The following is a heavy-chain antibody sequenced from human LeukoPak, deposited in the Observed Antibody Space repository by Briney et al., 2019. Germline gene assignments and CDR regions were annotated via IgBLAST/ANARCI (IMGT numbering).Heavy chain of an antibody. CDR3: AKERGGKDIVVVVAANLDY. CDR2: ISGSGGST. J-gene: IGHJ4*02. CDR1: GFTFSSYA. V-gene: IGHV3-23*01. D-gene: IGHD2-15*01. Sequence: GGPLRLSGAAPGFTFSSYAMSWVRQAPGKGLEWVSAISGSGGSTYYADSVKGRFTISRDNSKNTLYLQMNSLRAEDTAVYYCAKERGGKDIVVVVAANLDYWGQGTLVTVSS.